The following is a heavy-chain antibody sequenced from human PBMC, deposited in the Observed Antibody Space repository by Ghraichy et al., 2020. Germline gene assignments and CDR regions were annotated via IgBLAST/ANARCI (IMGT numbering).Heavy chain of an antibody. D-gene: IGHD1-26*01. CDR1: GFTFSSYA. Sequence: GGSLRLSCAASGFTFSSYAMSWVRQAPGKGLEWVSAISGSGGSTYYADSVKGRFTISRDNSKNTLYLQMNSLRAEDTAVYYCAKDREQIVGATAYFDYWGQGTLVTVSS. V-gene: IGHV3-23*01. J-gene: IGHJ4*02. CDR2: ISGSGGST. CDR3: AKDREQIVGATAYFDY.